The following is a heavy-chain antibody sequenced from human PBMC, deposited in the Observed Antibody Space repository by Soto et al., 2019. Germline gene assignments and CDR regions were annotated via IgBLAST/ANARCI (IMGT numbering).Heavy chain of an antibody. CDR3: ASVENQRYYYGMDV. Sequence: QVQLVQSGAEVKKPGSSVKVSCKASGGTFSSYAISWVRQAPGQGLEWMGGIIPIFGTADYAQKFQGRVTITADESTSTAYMELSSLRSEDKGVYFCASVENQRYYYGMDVWGQGTTVTVSS. J-gene: IGHJ6*02. V-gene: IGHV1-69*12. CDR2: IIPIFGTA. CDR1: GGTFSSYA. D-gene: IGHD2-15*01.